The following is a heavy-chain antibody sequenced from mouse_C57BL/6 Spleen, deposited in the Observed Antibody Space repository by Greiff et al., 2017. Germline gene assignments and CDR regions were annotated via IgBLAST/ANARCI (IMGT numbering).Heavy chain of an antibody. Sequence: DVMLVESGGGLVKPGGSLKLSCAASGFTFSDYGMHWVRQAPEKGLEWVAYISSGSSTIYYADTVKGRFTISRDNAKNTLFLQMTSLRSEDTAMYYCAREEVWDEGFAYWGQGTLVTVSA. CDR2: ISSGSSTI. D-gene: IGHD4-1*01. CDR3: AREEVWDEGFAY. CDR1: GFTFSDYG. V-gene: IGHV5-17*01. J-gene: IGHJ3*01.